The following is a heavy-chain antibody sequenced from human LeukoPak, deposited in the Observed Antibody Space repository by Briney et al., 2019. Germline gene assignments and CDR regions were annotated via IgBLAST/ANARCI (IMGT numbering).Heavy chain of an antibody. D-gene: IGHD2-15*01. Sequence: SETLSLTCTVSGGSISSYYWSWIREPPRRGREWIGYIYYRGSTNYSPSLKSRVTISVHPSKNQFSLKLSSVTAADAAVYYCSRDPRGGVDWFDHWGQGTLVTVSS. J-gene: IGHJ5*02. CDR1: GGSISSYY. V-gene: IGHV4-59*01. CDR2: IYYRGST. CDR3: SRDPRGGVDWFDH.